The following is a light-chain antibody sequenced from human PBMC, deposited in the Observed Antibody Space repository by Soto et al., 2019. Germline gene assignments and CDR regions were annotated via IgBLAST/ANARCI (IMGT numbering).Light chain of an antibody. CDR2: GTS. Sequence: EIVLTQSPGTLSLSPGERATLSCRASQSVSSKYLAWYQQKPGQAPRVLIYGTSIRASGVPERFSGGGSGTDFTLTITRLEPEDFAVYFCYQYDSSPWTFGQGTKVDIK. CDR1: QSVSSKY. V-gene: IGKV3-20*01. J-gene: IGKJ1*01. CDR3: YQYDSSPWT.